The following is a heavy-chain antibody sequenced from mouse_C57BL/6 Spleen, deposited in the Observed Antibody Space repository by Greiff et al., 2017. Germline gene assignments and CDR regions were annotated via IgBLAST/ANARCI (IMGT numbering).Heavy chain of an antibody. J-gene: IGHJ1*03. Sequence: VQLKQSGPELVKPGASVKMSCKASGYTFTDYNMHWVKQSHGKSLEWIGYINPNNGGTSYNQKFKGKATLTVNKSSSTAYMELRSLTTEESAVYYWARRENGNYDWYFDVWGTGTTVTVSS. CDR1: GYTFTDYN. V-gene: IGHV1-22*01. CDR3: ARRENGNYDWYFDV. D-gene: IGHD2-1*01. CDR2: INPNNGGT.